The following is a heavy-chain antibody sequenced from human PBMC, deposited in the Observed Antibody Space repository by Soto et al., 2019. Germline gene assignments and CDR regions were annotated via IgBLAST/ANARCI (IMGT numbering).Heavy chain of an antibody. CDR3: ARVGKVTTSYYYYYMDV. Sequence: PSETLSLTCVVSGGSISSTHWWSWVRQPPGKGLEWIGQIYHSGSPNYNPSLKSRVTISADKSKNQFSLKLSSVTAADTAVYYCARVGKVTTSYYYYYMDVWGKGTTVTVSS. J-gene: IGHJ6*03. CDR1: GGSISSTHW. CDR2: IYHSGSP. D-gene: IGHD4-17*01. V-gene: IGHV4-4*02.